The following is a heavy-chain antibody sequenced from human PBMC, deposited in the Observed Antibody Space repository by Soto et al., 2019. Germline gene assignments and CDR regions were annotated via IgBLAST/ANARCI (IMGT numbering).Heavy chain of an antibody. D-gene: IGHD5-12*01. CDR2: ISSSSSYT. Sequence: QVQLVESGGGLVEPAGSLRLSCAASGFSFSDYYMSWIRQAPGKGLEWVSYISSSSSYTNYADSVKGRFTISRDNAKNSLYLQMNSLRVEDTAVYYCARDHHRYSGYDYVDYWGQGTLVTVSS. J-gene: IGHJ4*02. V-gene: IGHV3-11*05. CDR1: GFSFSDYY. CDR3: ARDHHRYSGYDYVDY.